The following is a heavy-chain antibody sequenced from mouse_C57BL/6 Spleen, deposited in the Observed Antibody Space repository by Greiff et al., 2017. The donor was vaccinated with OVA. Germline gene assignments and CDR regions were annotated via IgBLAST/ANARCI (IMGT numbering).Heavy chain of an antibody. V-gene: IGHV1-64*01. Sequence: QVHVKQPGAELVKPGASVKLSCKASGYTFTSYWMHWVKQRPGQGLEWIGMIHPNSGSTNYNEKFKSKATLTVDKSSSTAYMQLSSLTSEDSAVYYCAREITTVVAPYAMDYWGQGTSVTVSS. D-gene: IGHD1-1*01. J-gene: IGHJ4*01. CDR3: AREITTVVAPYAMDY. CDR1: GYTFTSYW. CDR2: IHPNSGST.